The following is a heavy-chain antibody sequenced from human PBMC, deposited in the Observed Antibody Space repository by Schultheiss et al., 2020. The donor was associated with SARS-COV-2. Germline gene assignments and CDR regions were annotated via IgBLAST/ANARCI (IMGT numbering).Heavy chain of an antibody. CDR3: ARGGAIYYDSSGYYPSYYFDY. CDR1: GGSFSGYY. V-gene: IGHV4-59*12. CDR2: IYYSGST. J-gene: IGHJ4*02. Sequence: SETLSLTCAVYGGSFSGYYWSWIRQHPGKGLEWIGYIYYSGSTNYNPSLKSRVTISVDTSKNQFSLKLSSVTAADTAVYYCARGGAIYYDSSGYYPSYYFDYWGQGTLVTVSS. D-gene: IGHD3-22*01.